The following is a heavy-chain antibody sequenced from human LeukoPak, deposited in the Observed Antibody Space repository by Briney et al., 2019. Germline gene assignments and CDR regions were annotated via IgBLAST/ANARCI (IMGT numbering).Heavy chain of an antibody. CDR1: VYNFATYW. J-gene: IGHJ4*02. V-gene: IGHV5-51*01. Sequence: KRGYSLKICCAGSVYNFATYWIGGLRQMGGRGLEWTGISYAGDSASRYSPSFQGQVTMSVDKYISTAYLQWSSLKASDTAMYYCARRQGCSNPACPPDSWGQGTLVTVSS. CDR3: ARRQGCSNPACPPDS. CDR2: SYAGDSAS. D-gene: IGHD2-2*01.